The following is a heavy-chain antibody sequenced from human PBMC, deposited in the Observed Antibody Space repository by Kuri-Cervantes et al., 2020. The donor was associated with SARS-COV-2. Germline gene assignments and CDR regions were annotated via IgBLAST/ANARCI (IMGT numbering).Heavy chain of an antibody. CDR3: VRDGDHWNFDY. CDR2: INPDGSYT. CDR1: GFTFSTYG. D-gene: IGHD1-1*01. Sequence: GESLKISCAASGFTFSTYGMHWVRQAPGKGLAWVSRINPDGSYTNNADSVKGRFTLSRDNAKNMLFLQMNSLRAEDTAVYYCVRDGDHWNFDYWGQGTLVTVSS. V-gene: IGHV3-74*01. J-gene: IGHJ4*02.